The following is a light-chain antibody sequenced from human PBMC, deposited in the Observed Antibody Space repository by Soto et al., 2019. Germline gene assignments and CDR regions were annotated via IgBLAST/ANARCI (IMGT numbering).Light chain of an antibody. CDR3: QVWDTRSNHVV. CDR2: HNS. Sequence: SYELTQPPSVSVAPGKTATISCGGNNIGTKSVHWYQQKPGQAPVVLIYHNSDRPSGIPERFSGSNSGNTATLTISRVEAGDEADYFCQVWDTRSNHVVFGGGTKLTVL. J-gene: IGLJ3*02. CDR1: NIGTKS. V-gene: IGLV3-21*04.